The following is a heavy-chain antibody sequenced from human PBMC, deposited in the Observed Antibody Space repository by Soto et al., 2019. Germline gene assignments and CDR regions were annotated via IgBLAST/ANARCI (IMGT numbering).Heavy chain of an antibody. Sequence: QVTLKESGPVLVKPTETLTLTCTVSGFSLSNARMGVSWIRQPPGKALEWLAHIFLNDEKSYSTSLKSRLTISKDTSKSQVVLTMTNMDPVDTATYYCARSLNGYCSGGSCYAVFDYWGQGTLVTVSS. CDR2: IFLNDEK. V-gene: IGHV2-26*01. J-gene: IGHJ4*02. CDR3: ARSLNGYCSGGSCYAVFDY. CDR1: GFSLSNARMG. D-gene: IGHD2-15*01.